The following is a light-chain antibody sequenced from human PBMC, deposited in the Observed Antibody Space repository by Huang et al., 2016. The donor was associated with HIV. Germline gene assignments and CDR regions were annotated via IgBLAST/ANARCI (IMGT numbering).Light chain of an antibody. Sequence: EVVMTQSPATLSVSPGERATPSCRASQNINSNLAWDQQKPGQTPRLLIYGASTRATGIPARVSGSGSGTEFTLTISSLQSEDFAVYYCQQYNNWPPVTFGQGTKLEIK. J-gene: IGKJ2*01. CDR1: QNINSN. CDR3: QQYNNWPPVT. V-gene: IGKV3-15*01. CDR2: GAS.